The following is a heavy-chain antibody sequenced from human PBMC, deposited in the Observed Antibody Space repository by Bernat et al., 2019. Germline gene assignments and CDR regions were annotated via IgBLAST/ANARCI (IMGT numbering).Heavy chain of an antibody. CDR1: SFSRYY. CDR2: INHSGST. CDR3: ARGYSRSWFVFRSFDY. D-gene: IGHD6-13*01. V-gene: IGHV4-34*01. Sequence: SFSRYYWSWIRQPPSKVLEWIGEINHSGSTNYNPSLKSRVTISVDTSKNQFSLKLSSVTAADTAVYYCARGYSRSWFVFRSFDYWGEG. J-gene: IGHJ4*02.